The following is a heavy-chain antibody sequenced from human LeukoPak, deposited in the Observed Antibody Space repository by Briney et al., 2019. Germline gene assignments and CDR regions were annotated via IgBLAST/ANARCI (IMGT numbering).Heavy chain of an antibody. D-gene: IGHD6-13*01. CDR2: INHSGST. CDR1: GGSFSGYY. V-gene: IGHV4-34*01. CDR3: ASISSGWYYFDY. Sequence: SETLSLTCAVYGGSFSGYYWSWIRQPPGKGLEWIGEINHSGSTNYNPSLKSRVTISVDTSKNQFSLKLSSVTAADTAVYYCASISSGWYYFDYWGQGTLVTVSS. J-gene: IGHJ4*02.